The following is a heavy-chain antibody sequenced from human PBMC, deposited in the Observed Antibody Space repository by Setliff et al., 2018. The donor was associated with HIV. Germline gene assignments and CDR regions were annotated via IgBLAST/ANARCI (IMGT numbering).Heavy chain of an antibody. Sequence: PGGSLRLSCAASGFTFSSYSMNWVRQAPGKGLEWVSSISSSSSYIYYADSVKGRFSSSRDNAKNSVYLQMNSLRAEDTAVYYCAREIGGYCSDGICHEYFDSWGQGALVTVSS. CDR1: GFTFSSYS. V-gene: IGHV3-21*01. D-gene: IGHD2-15*01. CDR3: AREIGGYCSDGICHEYFDS. CDR2: ISSSSSYI. J-gene: IGHJ4*02.